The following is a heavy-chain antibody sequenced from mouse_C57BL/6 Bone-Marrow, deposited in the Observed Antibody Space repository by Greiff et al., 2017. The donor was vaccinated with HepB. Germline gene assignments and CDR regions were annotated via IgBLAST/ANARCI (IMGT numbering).Heavy chain of an antibody. CDR1: GYTFTDYY. CDR3: GITTVVAPGAW. V-gene: IGHV1-26*01. Sequence: EVQLQQSGPELVKPGASVKISCKASGYTFTDYYMNWVKQSHGKSLEWIGDINPNNGGTSYNQKFKGKATLTVDKSSSTAYMELRSLTSEDSAVYYCGITTVVAPGAWWGQGTLVTVSA. J-gene: IGHJ3*02. D-gene: IGHD1-1*01. CDR2: INPNNGGT.